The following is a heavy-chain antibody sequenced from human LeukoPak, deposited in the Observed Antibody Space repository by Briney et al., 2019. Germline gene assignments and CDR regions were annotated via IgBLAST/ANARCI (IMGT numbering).Heavy chain of an antibody. CDR3: ARLLDYDSSGYPDTFDI. J-gene: IGHJ3*02. V-gene: IGHV4-59*01. D-gene: IGHD3-22*01. CDR1: RGSISPNY. Sequence: PSETLSLTCTVSRGSISPNYWTWIRQPPGKGLEWIGYIYYIGSTNYNPSLKSRVTISIDTSRNQFSLRLSSVTAADTAVYYCARLLDYDSSGYPDTFDIWGQGTMVTVSS. CDR2: IYYIGST.